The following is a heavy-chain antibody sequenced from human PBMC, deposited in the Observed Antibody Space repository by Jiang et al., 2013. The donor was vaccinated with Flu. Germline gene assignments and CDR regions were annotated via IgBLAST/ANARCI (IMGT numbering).Heavy chain of an antibody. CDR1: GGSISSYY. CDR2: IYYSGST. J-gene: IGHJ4*02. V-gene: IGHV4-59*01. Sequence: GSGLVKPSETLSLTCTVSGGSISSYYWSWIRQPPGKGLEWIGYIYYSGSTNYNPSLKSRVTISVDTSKNQFSLKLSSVTAADTAVYYCAREIRWSGYFNYWGQGTLVTVSS. CDR3: AREIRWSGYFNY. D-gene: IGHD3-3*01.